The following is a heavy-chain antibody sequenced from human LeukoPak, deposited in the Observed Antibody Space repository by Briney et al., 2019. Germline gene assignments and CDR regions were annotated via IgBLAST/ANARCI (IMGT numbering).Heavy chain of an antibody. D-gene: IGHD3-22*01. Sequence: GGSLRLSCAASGFTVSSNYMSWVRQAPGKGLEWVSVIYSGGSTYYADSVKGRFTISRDNAKNSLYLQMNSLRAEDTAVYYCARDPLGYYDSSGYYYSYFDYWGQGTLVTVSS. V-gene: IGHV3-66*01. J-gene: IGHJ4*02. CDR2: IYSGGST. CDR3: ARDPLGYYDSSGYYYSYFDY. CDR1: GFTVSSNY.